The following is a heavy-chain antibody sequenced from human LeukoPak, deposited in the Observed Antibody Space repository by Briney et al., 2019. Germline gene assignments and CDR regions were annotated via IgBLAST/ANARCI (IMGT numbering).Heavy chain of an antibody. V-gene: IGHV3-74*01. D-gene: IGHD6-13*01. J-gene: IGHJ4*02. CDR3: ARGYSSSWSDY. Sequence: PGGSLRLSCAASGFTFSDYWIHWVRQPPGKGLVWVSRINTYGSITNYADSAKGRFSISRDNAKNTLDLKMSSLRAEDTAVYYCARGYSSSWSDYRGQGTLVTVSS. CDR1: GFTFSDYW. CDR2: INTYGSIT.